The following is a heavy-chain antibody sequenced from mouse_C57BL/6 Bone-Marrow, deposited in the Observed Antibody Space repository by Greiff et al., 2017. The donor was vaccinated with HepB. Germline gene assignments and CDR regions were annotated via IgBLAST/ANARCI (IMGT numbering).Heavy chain of an antibody. CDR2: ISSGGDYI. D-gene: IGHD1-1*01. CDR3: TRDGYYGSSLMDY. CDR1: GFTFSSYA. Sequence: VESGEGLVKPGGSLKLSCAASGFTFSSYAMSWVRQTPEKRLEWVAYISSGGDYIYYADTVKGRFTISRDNARNTLYLQMSSLKSEDTAMYYCTRDGYYGSSLMDYWGQGTSVTVSS. J-gene: IGHJ4*01. V-gene: IGHV5-9-1*02.